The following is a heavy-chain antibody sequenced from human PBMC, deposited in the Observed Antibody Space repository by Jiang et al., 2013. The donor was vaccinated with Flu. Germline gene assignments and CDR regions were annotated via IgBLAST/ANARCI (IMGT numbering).Heavy chain of an antibody. CDR1: CGSISSSSFC. Sequence: GSGLVKPSETLSLTCTVSCGSISSSSFCWGWIRQPPGKGLEWIGSIYCGGSSYYNPSLKSRVTISLDTSKNQFSLKLNSVTAADTAVYYCARPFYGSPYSYGHWGQGALVTVPS. V-gene: IGHV4-39*07. CDR2: IYCGGSS. J-gene: IGHJ4*02. CDR3: ARPFYGSPYSYGH. D-gene: IGHD5-18*01.